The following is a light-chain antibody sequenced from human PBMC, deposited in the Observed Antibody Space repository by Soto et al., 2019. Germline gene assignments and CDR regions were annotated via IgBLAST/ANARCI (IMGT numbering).Light chain of an antibody. V-gene: IGKV3-11*01. Sequence: EIVLTQSPATLSLSPGERATLSCRASQSVSTYLAWYQQKPGQAPRLIIYGASNRATGIPARFSGSGSATHFTLTISSLEPEDFAVYYCQQRNNWPPGAAFGGGTKVEIK. CDR2: GAS. CDR1: QSVSTY. CDR3: QQRNNWPPGAA. J-gene: IGKJ4*01.